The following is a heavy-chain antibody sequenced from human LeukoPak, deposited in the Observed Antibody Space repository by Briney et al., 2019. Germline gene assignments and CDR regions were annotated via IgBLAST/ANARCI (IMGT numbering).Heavy chain of an antibody. V-gene: IGHV3-30-3*01. J-gene: IGHJ6*02. CDR3: AREPGYSSSWYPIGLSYYYYGMDV. CDR2: ISYDGSNK. Sequence: GGSLRLSCAASGFTFSSYAMHWVRQAPGKGLEWVAVISYDGSNKYYADSVKGRFTISRDNSKNMLYLQMNSLRAEDTAVYYCAREPGYSSSWYPIGLSYYYYGMDVWGQGTTVTVSS. D-gene: IGHD6-13*01. CDR1: GFTFSSYA.